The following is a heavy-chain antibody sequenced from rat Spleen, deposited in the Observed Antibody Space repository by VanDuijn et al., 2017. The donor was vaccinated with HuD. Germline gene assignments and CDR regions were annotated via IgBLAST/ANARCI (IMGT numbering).Heavy chain of an antibody. V-gene: IGHV5-25*01. D-gene: IGHD4-3*01. CDR2: ISPSGVT. J-gene: IGHJ3*01. CDR3: VRQDTSGYSNWFAY. Sequence: EVQLVESGGGLVQPGRSLKLSCAASGFTFSSFPMAWVRQAPTKGLEWVASISPSGVTYYRDSVKGRFTVSRENARSTLYTLMDSLRSEDTATYYCVRQDTSGYSNWFAYWGQGTLVTVSS. CDR1: GFTFSSFP.